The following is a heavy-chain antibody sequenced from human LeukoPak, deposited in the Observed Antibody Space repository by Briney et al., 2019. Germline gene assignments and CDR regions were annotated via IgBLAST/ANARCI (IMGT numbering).Heavy chain of an antibody. Sequence: SETLSLTCTVSGGSISSSSYYWGWIRPPPGKGREGIGSFYYSGSTYYNASHKSRVTISVDTSKNQFSLKLSSVTAADTAVYYGARGGVTAAIFSRNWFDPWGQGNRVTVSS. CDR1: GGSISSSSYY. D-gene: IGHD2-2*01. CDR2: FYYSGST. V-gene: IGHV4-39*07. J-gene: IGHJ5*02. CDR3: ARGGVTAAIFSRNWFDP.